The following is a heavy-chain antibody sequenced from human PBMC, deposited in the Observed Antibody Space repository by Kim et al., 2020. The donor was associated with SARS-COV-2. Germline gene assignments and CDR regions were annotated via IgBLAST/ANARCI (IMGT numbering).Heavy chain of an antibody. J-gene: IGHJ4*02. CDR3: ARAHSGWDGLFDY. Sequence: SETLSLTCTVSGGSINNYYWSWIRQPPGKGLEWIGYMYNGGSTDYNPSLKSRVTMSIDTSKNQFSLKLTSVTAADTAVYYCARAHSGWDGLFDYWGQGTLVTVSS. CDR2: MYNGGST. CDR1: GGSINNYY. D-gene: IGHD6-19*01. V-gene: IGHV4-59*01.